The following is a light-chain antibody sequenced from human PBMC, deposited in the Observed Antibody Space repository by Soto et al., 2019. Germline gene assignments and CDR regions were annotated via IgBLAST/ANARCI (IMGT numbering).Light chain of an antibody. CDR1: SSDVGGYNY. J-gene: IGLJ1*01. Sequence: QSVLTQPRSVSGSPGQSVTISCTGTSSDVGGYNYVSWYQQHPGKAPKLMIYDVSKRPSGVPDRFSGSKSGNTASLTISGLQAEDEADYYGCSYAGSYTFAYVFGTGTKLTVL. CDR3: CSYAGSYTFAYV. CDR2: DVS. V-gene: IGLV2-11*01.